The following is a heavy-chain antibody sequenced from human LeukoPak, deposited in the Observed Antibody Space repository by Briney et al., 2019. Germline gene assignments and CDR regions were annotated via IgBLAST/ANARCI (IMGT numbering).Heavy chain of an antibody. Sequence: PSETLSLTCTVSGYSISSGYYWGWIWQPPGKGLEWIGSIYHSGSTYYNPSLKSRVTISVDTSKNQFSLKLSSVTAADTAVYYGARVGGKLPYYFDYWGQGTLVTVSS. V-gene: IGHV4-38-2*02. CDR3: ARVGGKLPYYFDY. D-gene: IGHD3-16*02. J-gene: IGHJ4*02. CDR1: GYSISSGYY. CDR2: IYHSGST.